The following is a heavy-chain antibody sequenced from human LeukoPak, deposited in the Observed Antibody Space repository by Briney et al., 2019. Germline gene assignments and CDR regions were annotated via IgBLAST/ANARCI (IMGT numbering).Heavy chain of an antibody. J-gene: IGHJ6*02. D-gene: IGHD3-3*01. Sequence: PSETLTLTCTVSGGSISSSSYYWGWIRQPPGKGLVWIRSIYYSGSTYYNPSLKSRVTISVDTSKNQFSLKLSSVTAADTAVYYCARHTVFGVVRPSYYYYGMDVWGQGTTVTVSS. CDR1: GGSISSSSYY. CDR3: ARHTVFGVVRPSYYYYGMDV. CDR2: IYYSGST. V-gene: IGHV4-39*01.